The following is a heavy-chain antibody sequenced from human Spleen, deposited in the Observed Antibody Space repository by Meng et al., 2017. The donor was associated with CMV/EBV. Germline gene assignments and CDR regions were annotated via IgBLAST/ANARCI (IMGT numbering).Heavy chain of an antibody. CDR2: VSAESGIT. CDR1: GYSFSRYG. Sequence: ASVKVSCKASGYSFSRYGISWVRQAPGQGLEWMGWVSAESGITKYAQRFQGRVTMTTDASTSTAYMELRSLSSDDTAIFYCARDSHDILHKPPAIPFDYWGQGTLDTVSS. J-gene: IGHJ4*02. V-gene: IGHV1-18*01. CDR3: ARDSHDILHKPPAIPFDY. D-gene: IGHD2-21*02.